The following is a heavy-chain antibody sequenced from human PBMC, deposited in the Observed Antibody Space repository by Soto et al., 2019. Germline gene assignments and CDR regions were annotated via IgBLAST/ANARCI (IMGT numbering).Heavy chain of an antibody. J-gene: IGHJ3*02. CDR2: ISSSSSTI. CDR1: GFTFRSYS. D-gene: IGHD5-12*01. Sequence: GGSLRLSCAASGFTFRSYSMNWVRQAPGKGLEWVSYISSSSSTIYFADSVKGRFTISRDNAKNSLYLHMNSLRDEDTAVYYCARDVGLQYSGCGDAFDIWGQGTMVTVSS. CDR3: ARDVGLQYSGCGDAFDI. V-gene: IGHV3-48*02.